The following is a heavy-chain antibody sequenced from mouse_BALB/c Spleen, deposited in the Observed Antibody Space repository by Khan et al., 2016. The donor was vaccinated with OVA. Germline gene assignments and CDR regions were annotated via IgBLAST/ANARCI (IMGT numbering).Heavy chain of an antibody. D-gene: IGHD2-1*01. Sequence: QVQLQQSGAELAKPGASVKMSCKASGYTFTSYWMHWVKQRPGQGLEWIGYINPSTGYTEYNQKFKDKATLTADKSSSTAYMQLSSLTSEDSAVYYSARYYGNYYYAMDYWGQGTSVTVSS. CDR3: ARYYGNYYYAMDY. J-gene: IGHJ4*01. V-gene: IGHV1-7*01. CDR1: GYTFTSYW. CDR2: INPSTGYT.